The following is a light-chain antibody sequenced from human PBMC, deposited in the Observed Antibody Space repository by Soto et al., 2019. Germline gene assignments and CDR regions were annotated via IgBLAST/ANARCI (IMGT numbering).Light chain of an antibody. J-gene: IGKJ2*01. CDR2: GAS. V-gene: IGKV3-20*01. Sequence: EIVLTQSPGTLSLSPGERATLSCRASQSVSSSYLAWYQQKPGQSPRLLIYGASNRATGIPDRFSGSGSGTDFILAISRLEPEDFAVYYCQQYGSSQTFGQGTKLEIK. CDR1: QSVSSSY. CDR3: QQYGSSQT.